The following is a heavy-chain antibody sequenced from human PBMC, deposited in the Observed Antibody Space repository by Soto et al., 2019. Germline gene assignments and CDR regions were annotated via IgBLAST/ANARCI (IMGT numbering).Heavy chain of an antibody. CDR3: ARMSIAAAGIGGWFDP. CDR2: IYTGGST. CDR1: GGSISSYY. J-gene: IGHJ5*02. Sequence: SETLSLTCTVSGGSISSYYWSWIRQPAGKGLEWIGRIYTGGSTNYNPSLKSRVTMSVDTSKNQFSLKLSSVTAADTAVYYCARMSIAAAGIGGWFDPWGQGTLVTVSS. V-gene: IGHV4-4*07. D-gene: IGHD6-13*01.